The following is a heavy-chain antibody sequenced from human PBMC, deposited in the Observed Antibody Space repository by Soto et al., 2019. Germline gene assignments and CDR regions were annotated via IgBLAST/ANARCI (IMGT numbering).Heavy chain of an antibody. Sequence: QVHLEQSGAEVKRPGDSVKVSCKASGYTFTDYHIHWVRQAPGQGLEWVGRITPQSGEIYSSPKSRGRGTLTRATSIRTAYMVLTTLRFDDTAVYCSAGAPILVPTGDLDYWGQG. CDR3: AGAPILVPTGDLDY. CDR1: GYTFTDYH. V-gene: IGHV1-2*02. CDR2: ITPQSGEI. J-gene: IGHJ4*02. D-gene: IGHD2-8*02.